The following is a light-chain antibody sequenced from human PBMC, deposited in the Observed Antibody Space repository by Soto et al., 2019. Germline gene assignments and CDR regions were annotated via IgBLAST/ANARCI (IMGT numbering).Light chain of an antibody. V-gene: IGKV1-39*01. CDR3: QQSYSTPIT. CDR1: QSISIY. CDR2: AAS. Sequence: GDRVTITCRASQSISIYLNWYQQKPGKAPKLLMYAASSLQSGVPSRFSGSGSGTDFILTISSLQPEDFATYYCQQSYSTPITFGQGTRLEIK. J-gene: IGKJ5*01.